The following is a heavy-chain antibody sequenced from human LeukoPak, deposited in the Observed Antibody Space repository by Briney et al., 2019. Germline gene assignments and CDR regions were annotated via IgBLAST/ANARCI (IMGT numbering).Heavy chain of an antibody. CDR2: TSYDGSKK. V-gene: IGHV3-30*18. D-gene: IGHD3-22*01. Sequence: GGSLRLSCAASGFIFSNYGMHWVRQAPGKGLEWVSVTSYDGSKKYHADSVKGRFTISRDNSKNTLFLQMNSLRAEDTAVYYCAKDSKYYYDSRGYSYFDYWGEGDLGTVSS. CDR1: GFIFSNYG. J-gene: IGHJ4*02. CDR3: AKDSKYYYDSRGYSYFDY.